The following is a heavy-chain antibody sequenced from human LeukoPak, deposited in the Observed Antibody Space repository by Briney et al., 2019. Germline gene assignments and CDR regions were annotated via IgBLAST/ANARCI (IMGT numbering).Heavy chain of an antibody. CDR3: ATRGNHYYDSSGYYYGDY. V-gene: IGHV1-24*01. CDR2: FDPEDGET. J-gene: IGHJ4*02. Sequence: ASVKVSCKVSGYTLTELSMHWVRQAPGKGLEWMGGFDPEDGETIYAQKFQGRVTTTEDTSTDTAYMELSSLRSEDTAAYYCATRGNHYYDSSGYYYGDYWGQGTLVTVSS. CDR1: GYTLTELS. D-gene: IGHD3-22*01.